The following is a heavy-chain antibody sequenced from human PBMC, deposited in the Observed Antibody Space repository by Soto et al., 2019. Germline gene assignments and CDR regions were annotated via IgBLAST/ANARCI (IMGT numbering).Heavy chain of an antibody. D-gene: IGHD6-6*01. CDR1: GGSFSGYY. CDR2: INNSGST. V-gene: IGHV4-34*01. CDR3: ARGRGSSAPGPSCFDY. J-gene: IGHJ4*02. Sequence: SETLSLTGAVYGGSFSGYYWRWSRQPPGKGLEWIGEINNSGSTNYNPSLKSRVTVSVDTSKNQFSLKMSSVTAADTAVYYCARGRGSSAPGPSCFDYWGQGTLVTVSS.